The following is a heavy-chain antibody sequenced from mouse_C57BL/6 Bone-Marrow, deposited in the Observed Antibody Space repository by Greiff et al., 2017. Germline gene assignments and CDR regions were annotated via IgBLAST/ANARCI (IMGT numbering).Heavy chain of an antibody. D-gene: IGHD2-5*01. V-gene: IGHV1-55*01. J-gene: IGHJ1*03. CDR3: ARPYYSNYWYFDV. CDR1: GYTFTSYW. Sequence: QVQLQQPGAELVKPGASVKMSCKASGYTFTSYWITWVKQRPGQGLEWIGDIYPGSGSTNYNEKFKSKATLTVDTSSSTAYMQLNSLTSEDSAVYSCARPYYSNYWYFDVWGTGTTVTVSA. CDR2: IYPGSGST.